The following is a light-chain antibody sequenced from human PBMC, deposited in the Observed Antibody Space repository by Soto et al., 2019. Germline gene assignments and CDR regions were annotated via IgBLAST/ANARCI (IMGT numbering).Light chain of an antibody. J-gene: IGKJ4*01. V-gene: IGKV1-39*01. Sequence: IQMTQSPSSLSASVGDRVTLTCRASQSISSDLAWYQQKPGKAPELLIYTVSNLESGVPSRFSGSGSGTDFTLTISSLQSEDSAVYYCQQSHSRPLTFGGGTKVEFK. CDR1: QSISSD. CDR2: TVS. CDR3: QQSHSRPLT.